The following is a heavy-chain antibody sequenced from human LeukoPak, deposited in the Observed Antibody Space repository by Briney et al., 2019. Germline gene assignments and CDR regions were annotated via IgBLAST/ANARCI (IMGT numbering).Heavy chain of an antibody. V-gene: IGHV4-39*07. J-gene: IGHJ5*02. CDR1: GGSISSSTYY. CDR3: ARDRVRLGRWFDP. CDR2: MYYSGST. Sequence: SETLSLTCTVSGGSISSSTYYWGWIRQPPGKGLEWIGSMYYSGSTYYNPSLKSRVTISKDMSKNQFSLKLSSVTAADRAVYFCARDRVRLGRWFDPWGQGTLVTVSS. D-gene: IGHD5-12*01.